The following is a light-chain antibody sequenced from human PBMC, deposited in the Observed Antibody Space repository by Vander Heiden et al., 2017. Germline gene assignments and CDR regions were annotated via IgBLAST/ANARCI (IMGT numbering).Light chain of an antibody. CDR1: SSDVGSYNR. CDR3: SSYTSSSTVV. CDR2: EVS. V-gene: IGLV2-18*02. Sequence: SALTQPPSVSGSPGQSVTISCTGTSSDVGSYNRVSWYQQHPGTAPKLMIYEVSNRPSGVPDRFSGSKSGNTASLTISGLQAEDEADYYCSSYTSSSTVVFGGGTKLTVL. J-gene: IGLJ2*01.